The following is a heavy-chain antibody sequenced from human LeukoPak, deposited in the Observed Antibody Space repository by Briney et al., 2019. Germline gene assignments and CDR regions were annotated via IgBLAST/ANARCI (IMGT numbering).Heavy chain of an antibody. D-gene: IGHD1-7*01. CDR2: IIPIFGTA. Sequence: VASVKVSCKASGGTFSSYAISWVRQAPGQGLEWMGGIIPIFGTANYAQKFQGRVTITADKSTSTAYMELSSLRSEDTAVYYCARLYNWNFLSWFDPWGQGTLVTVSS. J-gene: IGHJ5*02. V-gene: IGHV1-69*06. CDR1: GGTFSSYA. CDR3: ARLYNWNFLSWFDP.